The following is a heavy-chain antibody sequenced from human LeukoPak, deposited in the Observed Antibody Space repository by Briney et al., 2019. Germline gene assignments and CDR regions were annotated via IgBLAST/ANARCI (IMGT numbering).Heavy chain of an antibody. CDR3: GRGPPFEQAIDY. CDR1: GFTFSSYW. V-gene: IGHV3-74*01. CDR2: INTDGSST. J-gene: IGHJ4*02. Sequence: HPGGSLRLSCAASGFTFSSYWMHWGRQAPPEGLVGGSRINTDGSSTTYADSVKGRFTISGDNAKNTRYLQMDSLRAEDTAVYYCGRGPPFEQAIDYWGQATLVSVSS. D-gene: IGHD2/OR15-2a*01.